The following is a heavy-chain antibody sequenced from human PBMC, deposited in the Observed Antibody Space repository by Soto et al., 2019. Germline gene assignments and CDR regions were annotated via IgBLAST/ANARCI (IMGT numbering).Heavy chain of an antibody. J-gene: IGHJ3*02. CDR3: AKENSGFKLDAFDI. CDR1: GFTFSNYA. Sequence: PGGSLRLSCAASGFTFSNYAMSWVRQAPGKGLEWVSAISGSGGTTYYADSVKGRFTISRDNSKSLVYLRVNSLRADDTAVYYCAKENSGFKLDAFDIWGQGTMVTVSS. CDR2: ISGSGGTT. V-gene: IGHV3-23*01. D-gene: IGHD1-26*01.